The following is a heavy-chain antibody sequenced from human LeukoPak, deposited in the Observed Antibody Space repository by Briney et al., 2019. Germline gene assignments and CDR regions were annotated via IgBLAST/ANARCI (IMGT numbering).Heavy chain of an antibody. D-gene: IGHD2-2*01. J-gene: IGHJ6*04. CDR2: IIPIFGTA. V-gene: IGHV1-69*13. CDR3: ARIAPIRSSTSGYEV. CDR1: GGTFSSYA. Sequence: GASVKVSCKASGGTFSSYAISWVRQAPGQGLEWMGWIIPIFGTANYAQKFQGRVTITADESTLTAYMELSSLRSEDTAVYSCARIAPIRSSTSGYEVWGKGTTVTVSS.